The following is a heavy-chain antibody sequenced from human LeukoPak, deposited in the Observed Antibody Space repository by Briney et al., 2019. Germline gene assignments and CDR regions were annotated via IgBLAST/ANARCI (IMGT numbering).Heavy chain of an antibody. CDR1: GGSISSSSYY. V-gene: IGHV4-39*07. CDR3: ARANGYGLLDY. J-gene: IGHJ4*02. Sequence: MASETLSLTCTVSGGSISSSSYYWGWIRQPPGKGLEWIGSIYYSGSTYYNPSLKSRVTISVDTSKNQFSLKLSSVTAADTAVYYCARANGYGLLDYWGQGTLVTVSS. D-gene: IGHD5-18*01. CDR2: IYYSGST.